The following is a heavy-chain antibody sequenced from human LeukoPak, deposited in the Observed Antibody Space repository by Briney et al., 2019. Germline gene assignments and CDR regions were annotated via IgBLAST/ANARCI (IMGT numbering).Heavy chain of an antibody. Sequence: PETLSLTCTVSGGSISSYYWSWIRQPAGKGLEWIGRIYTSGSTNYNPSLKSRVTMSVDTSKNQFSLKLSSVTAADTAVYYCARLTYYYDSSGYSVFQSFDYWGQGTLVTVSS. V-gene: IGHV4-4*07. CDR2: IYTSGST. J-gene: IGHJ4*02. CDR1: GGSISSYY. CDR3: ARLTYYYDSSGYSVFQSFDY. D-gene: IGHD3-22*01.